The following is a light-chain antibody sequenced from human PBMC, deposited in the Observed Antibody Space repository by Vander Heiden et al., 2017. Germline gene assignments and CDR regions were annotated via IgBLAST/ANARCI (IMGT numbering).Light chain of an antibody. CDR2: TAS. Sequence: DIQMTKSPSSLSASAGDRVTITCRASQGIANYLAWYQQKPGKVPKLLIYTASTLQSGVPSRFNGSGSGTDFTLTITSLQPEDVATYYCQMDNSAPYTFGHGTKVDI. V-gene: IGKV1-27*01. J-gene: IGKJ3*01. CDR3: QMDNSAPYT. CDR1: QGIANY.